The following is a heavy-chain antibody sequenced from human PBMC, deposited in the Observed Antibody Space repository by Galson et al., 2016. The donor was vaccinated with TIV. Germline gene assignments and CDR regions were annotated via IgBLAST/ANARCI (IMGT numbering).Heavy chain of an antibody. Sequence: LSLTCAVYGGSFSGYFWSWIRQSPGGGLEWIGEINHSGTTRYSPSLKSRVTISLDMAKNQLSLKVTSVTAADTAVYYCARGPRLRTSLFEDITKTFDYWGQGILVTVSS. CDR3: ARGPRLRTSLFEDITKTFDY. D-gene: IGHD3-3*01. J-gene: IGHJ4*02. V-gene: IGHV4-34*01. CDR2: INHSGTT. CDR1: GGSFSGYF.